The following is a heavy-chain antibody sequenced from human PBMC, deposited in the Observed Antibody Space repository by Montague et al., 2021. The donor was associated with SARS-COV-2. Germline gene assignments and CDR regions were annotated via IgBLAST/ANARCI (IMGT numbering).Heavy chain of an antibody. D-gene: IGHD2-15*01. CDR2: ISGSGGDT. CDR3: AKTEAGYCSGGSCVVDY. J-gene: IGHJ4*02. Sequence: SLRLSCAASVFTFSSYAMSWVRQAPGKGLEWVSVISGSGGDTYYXXSLKVLFTISRDNFKNTQYLQMNSLRAEDAAVYYCAKTEAGYCSGGSCVVDYWGQGTLVSVSS. CDR1: VFTFSSYA. V-gene: IGHV3-23*01.